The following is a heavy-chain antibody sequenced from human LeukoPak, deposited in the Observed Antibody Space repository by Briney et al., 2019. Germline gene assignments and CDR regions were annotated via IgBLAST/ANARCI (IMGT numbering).Heavy chain of an antibody. Sequence: GASVKVSCKASGYTFTSYGISWVRQAPGQGLEWMGWISVYNGNTHYAQKLQGRVTMTTDTSTSTTYMELRSLRSDDTAVYYCARDLFDTRIVVDPIPFDYWAREPWSPSPQ. CDR3: ARDLFDTRIVVDPIPFDY. D-gene: IGHD3-22*01. V-gene: IGHV1-18*01. J-gene: IGHJ4*02. CDR2: ISVYNGNT. CDR1: GYTFTSYG.